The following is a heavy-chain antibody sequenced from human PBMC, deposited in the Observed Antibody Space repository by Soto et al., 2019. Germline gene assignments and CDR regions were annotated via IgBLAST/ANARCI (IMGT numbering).Heavy chain of an antibody. CDR1: GFTFSVSA. D-gene: IGHD3-3*01. CDR3: ARMEYGLDG. V-gene: IGHV3-73*02. Sequence: EVQLVQSGGGRVQPGGSLKLSCEASGFTFSVSAIHWVRLASGKGLEWVGRIRTRKNRYVTTYAASVKGRFSLSRDDSKNTAYLQMNSLKTEDTAVYYCARMEYGLDGWGQGPRSLSP. CDR2: IRTRKNRYVT. J-gene: IGHJ6*02.